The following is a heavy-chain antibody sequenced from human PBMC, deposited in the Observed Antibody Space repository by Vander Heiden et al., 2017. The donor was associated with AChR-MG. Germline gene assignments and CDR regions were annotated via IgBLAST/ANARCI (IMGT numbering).Heavy chain of an antibody. V-gene: IGHV3-23*01. CDR2: IRGSGGST. J-gene: IGHJ4*02. D-gene: IGHD3-16*02. CDR3: ARAASYDYVWGSYRLEY. Sequence: EVQLLASGGGLVQPGRSLRLSCAPSGFPFSSYAMSWVRRAQGKGLEWVSAIRGSGGSTYNAESVKGRFTISRDNCKNTLYLQMNSQRGEDKAVYDCARAASYDYVWGSYRLEYWGQGTLVTVSA. CDR1: GFPFSSYA.